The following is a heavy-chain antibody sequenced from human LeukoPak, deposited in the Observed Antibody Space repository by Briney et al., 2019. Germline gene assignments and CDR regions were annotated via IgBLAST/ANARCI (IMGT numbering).Heavy chain of an antibody. Sequence: PGGSLRLSCAGSAFTFSTYGMSWVRQAPGKGLEWVSSISGSGRTTYYADSVKGRFTISRDNSKNTLLLQMNSLRAEDTALYYCAKDVGLVTARFYSFDYWGQGTLVTVSS. CDR3: AKDVGLVTARFYSFDY. J-gene: IGHJ4*02. CDR2: ISGSGRTT. CDR1: AFTFSTYG. V-gene: IGHV3-23*01. D-gene: IGHD2-21*02.